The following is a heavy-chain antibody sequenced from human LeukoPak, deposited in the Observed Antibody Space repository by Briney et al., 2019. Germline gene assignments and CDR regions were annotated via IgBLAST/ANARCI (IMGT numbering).Heavy chain of an antibody. J-gene: IGHJ6*03. V-gene: IGHV3-7*01. Sequence: GGSLRLSCAASGFTFSSYWMSWVRQAPGKGLEWVANIKQDGSEKYYVDSVKGRFTISRDNAKNSLYLQMNSLRAEDTAVYYCASRPGTPHYYYYYMDVWGKGTTVTVSS. CDR1: GFTFSSYW. CDR3: ASRPGTPHYYYYYMDV. D-gene: IGHD1/OR15-1a*01. CDR2: IKQDGSEK.